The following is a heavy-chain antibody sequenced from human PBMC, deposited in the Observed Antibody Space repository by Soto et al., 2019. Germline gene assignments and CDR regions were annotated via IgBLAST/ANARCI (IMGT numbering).Heavy chain of an antibody. CDR2: IYYSGST. CDR1: GGSISSYY. D-gene: IGHD3-22*01. CDR3: ARGTYYYDSSGYYNWFDP. J-gene: IGHJ5*02. Sequence: SETLSLTCTVSGGSISSYYWSWIRQPPGKXLEWIGYIYYSGSTNYNPSLKSRVTISVDTSKNQFSLKLSSVTAADTAVYYCARGTYYYDSSGYYNWFDPWGQGTLVTVSS. V-gene: IGHV4-59*01.